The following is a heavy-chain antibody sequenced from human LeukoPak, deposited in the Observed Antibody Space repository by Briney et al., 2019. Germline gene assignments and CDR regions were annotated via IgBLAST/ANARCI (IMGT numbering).Heavy chain of an antibody. D-gene: IGHD3-10*01. Sequence: GGSLRLSCAASGFTVSSNYMSWVRQAPGKGLEWVSVIYSGGSTYYADSVKGRFTISRDNSKNTLYLQMNSLRAEDTAVYYCARVLWHGSGSFNFDYWGQGTLVTVSS. V-gene: IGHV3-66*01. J-gene: IGHJ4*02. CDR2: IYSGGST. CDR3: ARVLWHGSGSFNFDY. CDR1: GFTVSSNY.